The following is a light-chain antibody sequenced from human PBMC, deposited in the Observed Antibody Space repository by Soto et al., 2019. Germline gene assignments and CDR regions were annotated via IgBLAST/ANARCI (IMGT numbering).Light chain of an antibody. CDR3: QQYYISWS. CDR1: QFVSSF. Sequence: DIQMTQSPSTLSASVGDRVTITCRASQFVSSFWGWYQQKPGKVPKLLIFDVSILASGVPSRFSGSGSGTEFTLTISSLQPEDFATYSCQQYYISWSFGQGTKVDIK. J-gene: IGKJ1*01. CDR2: DVS. V-gene: IGKV1-5*01.